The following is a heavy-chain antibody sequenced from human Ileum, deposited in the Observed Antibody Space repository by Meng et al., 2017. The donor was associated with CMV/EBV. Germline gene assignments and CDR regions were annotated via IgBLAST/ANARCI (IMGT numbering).Heavy chain of an antibody. V-gene: IGHV1-46*01. Sequence: SDKASGSTFPQYPMHWVRQAPGQGLEWMGIIHPSDGSAFYAQKFQGRLSMTSDTSTATSFMGLSSLKSDDTAVYYCARQESGVPFFWGQGTLVTVSS. J-gene: IGHJ4*02. D-gene: IGHD2-15*01. CDR2: IHPSDGSA. CDR3: ARQESGVPFF. CDR1: GSTFPQYP.